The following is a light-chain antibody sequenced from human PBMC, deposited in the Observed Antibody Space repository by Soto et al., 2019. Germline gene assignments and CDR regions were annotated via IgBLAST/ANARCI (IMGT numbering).Light chain of an antibody. Sequence: QSVLTRFGSVSGAPGKSLPISCTGTSRYVGSYNLVSWYQQHPGKAPKLMIYEVSKRPSGVSNRFSGSKSGNTASLTISGLQAEDEADYYCCSYAGSSTFVFGTGTKVTVL. CDR1: SRYVGSYNL. CDR2: EVS. J-gene: IGLJ1*01. V-gene: IGLV2-23*02. CDR3: CSYAGSSTFV.